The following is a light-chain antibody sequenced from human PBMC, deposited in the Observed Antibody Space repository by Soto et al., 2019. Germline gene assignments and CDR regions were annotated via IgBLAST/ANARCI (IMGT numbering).Light chain of an antibody. J-gene: IGKJ4*01. V-gene: IGKV3-11*01. Sequence: EIVLTQSPATLSVSPGERATLSCRASQSINGLLAWYQQRPGQAPRLLIYDASNMATGIPARFSGSGSGTDFTFTISSLEPEDFAVYYCQQRITWPLTFGGGTKVEI. CDR1: QSINGL. CDR2: DAS. CDR3: QQRITWPLT.